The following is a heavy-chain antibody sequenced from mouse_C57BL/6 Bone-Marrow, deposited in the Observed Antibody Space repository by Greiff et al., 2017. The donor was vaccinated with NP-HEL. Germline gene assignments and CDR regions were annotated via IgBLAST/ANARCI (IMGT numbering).Heavy chain of an antibody. CDR1: GFTFSSYG. D-gene: IGHD1-1*01. CDR3: ASYYYGSSPWFAY. Sequence: DVQLVESGGDLVKPGGSLKLSCAASGFTFSSYGMSWVRQTPDKRLEWVATISSGGSYTYYPDSVKGRFTISRDNAKNTLYLQMSSLKSEDTAMYYCASYYYGSSPWFAYWGQGTLVTVSA. CDR2: ISSGGSYT. V-gene: IGHV5-6*01. J-gene: IGHJ3*01.